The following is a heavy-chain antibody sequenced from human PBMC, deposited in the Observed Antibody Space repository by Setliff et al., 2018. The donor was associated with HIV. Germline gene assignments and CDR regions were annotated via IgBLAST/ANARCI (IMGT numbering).Heavy chain of an antibody. Sequence: SETLSLTCTVSGGSISSYYWNWIRQPPGKGLEWIGYIYYSGSTNYNPSLKSRVTISVDTSKNQFSLKLTSVTAADTAVYYCARDIATVATPDRADWGQGTLVTVSS. J-gene: IGHJ4*02. D-gene: IGHD4-17*01. CDR3: ARDIATVATPDRAD. CDR2: IYYSGST. CDR1: GGSISSYY. V-gene: IGHV4-59*01.